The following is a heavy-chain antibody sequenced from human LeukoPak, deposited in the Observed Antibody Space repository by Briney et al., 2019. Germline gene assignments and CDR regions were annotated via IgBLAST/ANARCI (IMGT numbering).Heavy chain of an antibody. CDR1: GFTFSRFG. D-gene: IGHD5-18*01. CDR3: ARGSEYSYVFTGRERTKSRLDY. CDR2: ISYDGSNK. V-gene: IGHV3-30*03. Sequence: GRSLRLSCAASGFTFSRFGMHWVRQAPGKGLEWVAVISYDGSNKYYTDSVKGRFTISRDNSKNTLYLQMNSLRAEDTAVYYCARGSEYSYVFTGRERTKSRLDYWGQGTLVTVSS. J-gene: IGHJ4*02.